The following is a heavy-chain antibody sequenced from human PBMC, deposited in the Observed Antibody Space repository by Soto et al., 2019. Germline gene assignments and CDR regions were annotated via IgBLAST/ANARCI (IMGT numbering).Heavy chain of an antibody. CDR1: GYTFTSYA. CDR3: ARESSIVGATSESWFGP. D-gene: IGHD1-26*01. V-gene: IGHV1-3*01. CDR2: INAGNGNT. Sequence: ASVKVSCKASGYTFTSYAMHWVRQAPGQRLEWMGWINAGNGNTKYSQKFQGRVTITRDTSASTAYMELSSLRSEDTAVYYCARESSIVGATSESWFGPWGQGTLVTVS. J-gene: IGHJ5*02.